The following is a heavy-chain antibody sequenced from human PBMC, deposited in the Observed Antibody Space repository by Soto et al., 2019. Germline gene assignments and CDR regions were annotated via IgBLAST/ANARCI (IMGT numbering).Heavy chain of an antibody. Sequence: QVQLVQSGAEVKKPGASVMVSCKASGYTFVNYAIHWVRQAPGQKFEWMGWINAGKGNARSLQKFQDRLTFTRDTAAATTLKGLGSLKSEDTAVLFCGRHPSGWGLTNGHFGVDVWGQGTTVIVSS. J-gene: IGHJ6*02. CDR2: INAGKGNA. CDR3: GRHPSGWGLTNGHFGVDV. V-gene: IGHV1-3*01. D-gene: IGHD3-16*01. CDR1: GYTFVNYA.